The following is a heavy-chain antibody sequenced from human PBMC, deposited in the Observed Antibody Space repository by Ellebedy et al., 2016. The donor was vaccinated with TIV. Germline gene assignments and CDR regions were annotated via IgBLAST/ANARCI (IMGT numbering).Heavy chain of an antibody. CDR1: GFSFRSYW. V-gene: IGHV3-7*01. CDR2: IKQDGSEK. CDR3: ATDGSYGDYRSPTHAFEI. J-gene: IGHJ3*02. Sequence: GGSLRLSCVASGFSFRSYWMTWVRQAPGKGLEWVANIKQDGSEKYYVDSVKGRFAISRDNAKNSLYLQVNSLRAEDTGVYYCATDGSYGDYRSPTHAFEIWGQGTMVTVSS. D-gene: IGHD4-17*01.